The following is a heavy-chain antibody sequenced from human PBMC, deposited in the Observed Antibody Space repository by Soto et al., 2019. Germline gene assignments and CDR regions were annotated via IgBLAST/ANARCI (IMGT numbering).Heavy chain of an antibody. D-gene: IGHD3-22*01. CDR3: ARGLYYYDSSGYVGP. CDR2: INHSGST. V-gene: IGHV4-34*01. CDR1: GGSCGGYY. J-gene: IGHJ5*02. Sequence: SETLSVTCAVEGGSCGGYYWSWIRQPPGKGLEWIGEINHSGSTNYNPSLKSRVTISVDTSKNQFSLKLNSVTAADTAVYYCARGLYYYDSSGYVGPWGQGTLVTVSS.